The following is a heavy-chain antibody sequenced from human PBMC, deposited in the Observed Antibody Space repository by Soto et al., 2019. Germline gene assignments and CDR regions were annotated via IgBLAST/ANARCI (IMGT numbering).Heavy chain of an antibody. CDR1: GGSFSSFA. CDR3: ARAPQYCSSTSCPHYYYYYGMDV. D-gene: IGHD2-2*01. J-gene: IGHJ6*02. V-gene: IGHV1-69*13. CDR2: IIPMFGSA. Sequence: ASVKVSCKASGGSFSSFAFSWVRQAPGQGLEWMGGIIPMFGSANYAQEFLGRVTFTADDSTSTAYMEISGLTFEDTAVYYCARAPQYCSSTSCPHYYYYYGMDVWGQGTTVTVSS.